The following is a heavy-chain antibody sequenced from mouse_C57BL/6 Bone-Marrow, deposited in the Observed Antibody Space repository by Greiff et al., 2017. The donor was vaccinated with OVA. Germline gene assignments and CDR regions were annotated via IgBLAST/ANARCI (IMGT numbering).Heavy chain of an antibody. V-gene: IGHV1-64*01. Sequence: QVQLQQPGAELVKPGASVKLSCKASGYTFTSYWMHWVKQRPGQGLEWIGMIHPHSGSTNYNEKFKSKATLTVDKSSSTAYMQLSSLTSEDSAVYYCARDDGYSYYAMDYWGQGTSVTVSS. CDR2: IHPHSGST. D-gene: IGHD2-3*01. CDR1: GYTFTSYW. CDR3: ARDDGYSYYAMDY. J-gene: IGHJ4*01.